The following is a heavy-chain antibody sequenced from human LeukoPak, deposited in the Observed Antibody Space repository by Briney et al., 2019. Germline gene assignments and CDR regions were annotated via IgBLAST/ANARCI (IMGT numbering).Heavy chain of an antibody. V-gene: IGHV1-2*04. CDR1: GYTFTGYY. J-gene: IGHJ6*02. CDR2: INPNSGGT. CDR3: ARGGGSSWYLYYYYGMDV. Sequence: RASVKVSCKASGYTFTGYYMHWVRQAPGQGLEWMGRINPNSGGTNYAQKFQGWVTMTRDTSISTAYMELSRLRSDDTAVYYCARGGGSSWYLYYYYGMDVWGQGTTVTVSS. D-gene: IGHD6-13*01.